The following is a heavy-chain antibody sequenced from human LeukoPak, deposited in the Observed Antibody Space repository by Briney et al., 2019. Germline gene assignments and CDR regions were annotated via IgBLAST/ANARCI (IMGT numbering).Heavy chain of an antibody. Sequence: PSETLSLTCAVYGGSFSGYYWSWIRQPPGKGLEWIGEINHSGSTNYNPSLKSRVTISVDTSKNQFSLKLSSVTAADTAVYYCAGNVDTAMVTLYYFDYWGQGTLVTVSS. V-gene: IGHV4-34*01. D-gene: IGHD5-18*01. CDR1: GGSFSGYY. J-gene: IGHJ4*02. CDR2: INHSGST. CDR3: AGNVDTAMVTLYYFDY.